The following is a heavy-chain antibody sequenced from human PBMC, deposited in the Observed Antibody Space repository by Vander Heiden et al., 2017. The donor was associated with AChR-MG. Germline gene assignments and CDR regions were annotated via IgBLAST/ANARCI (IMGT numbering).Heavy chain of an antibody. CDR3: ARVKGSSPKYYFDY. CDR1: GFTCSSYS. J-gene: IGHJ4*02. V-gene: IGHV3-21*01. Sequence: EVQLVESGGGLVKPGGSPRLSCAAIGFTCSSYSMNWVRQAPGKGLEWVSSISSSSSYIYYADSVKGRFTISRDNAKNSLYLQMNSLRAEDTAVYYCARVKGSSPKYYFDYWGQGTLVTVSS. D-gene: IGHD1-26*01. CDR2: ISSSSSYI.